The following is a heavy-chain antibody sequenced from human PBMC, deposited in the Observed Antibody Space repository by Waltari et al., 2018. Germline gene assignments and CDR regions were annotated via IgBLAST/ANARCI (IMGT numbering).Heavy chain of an antibody. J-gene: IGHJ5*02. CDR3: ARGGGDYPRNWFDP. CDR2: IYDSGNT. Sequence: QVHLQESGSGLVKPSEPLSLTCTVPGGSITSAYWSWIRQSPGKVLEWIGYIYDSGNTNYNPSLKSRVTISVDTSKNQFSLKLASVTAADTAVYYCARGGGDYPRNWFDPWGQGTLVTVSS. V-gene: IGHV4-59*01. CDR1: GGSITSAY. D-gene: IGHD4-17*01.